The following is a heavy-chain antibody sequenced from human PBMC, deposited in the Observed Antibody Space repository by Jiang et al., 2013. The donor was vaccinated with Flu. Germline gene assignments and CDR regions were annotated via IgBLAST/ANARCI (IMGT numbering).Heavy chain of an antibody. CDR2: INPNSGGT. D-gene: IGHD3-22*01. Sequence: QLVESGAEVKKPGASVKVSCKASGYTFTGYYMHWVRQAPGQGLEWMGWINPNSGGTNYAQKFQGWVTMTRDTSISTAYMELSRLRSDDTAVYYCARGLNYYDSSGPDYYFDYWGQGTLVTVSS. CDR3: ARGLNYYDSSGPDYYFDY. V-gene: IGHV1-2*04. J-gene: IGHJ4*02. CDR1: GYTFTGYY.